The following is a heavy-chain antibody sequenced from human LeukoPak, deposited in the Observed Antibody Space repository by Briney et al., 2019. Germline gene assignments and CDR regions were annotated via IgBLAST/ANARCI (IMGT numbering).Heavy chain of an antibody. D-gene: IGHD4-17*01. CDR2: IKGDESYT. CDR1: GXTYSRYW. Sequence: GGSLRLSCAASGXTYSRYWMHWVRQVPGKGLVWVARIKGDESYTFYADSVKGRFTISRDNAKNTLYLQMNSLRAEDTAVYYCASQADSAYGDYNWGQGTLVTVSS. V-gene: IGHV3-74*01. J-gene: IGHJ4*02. CDR3: ASQADSAYGDYN.